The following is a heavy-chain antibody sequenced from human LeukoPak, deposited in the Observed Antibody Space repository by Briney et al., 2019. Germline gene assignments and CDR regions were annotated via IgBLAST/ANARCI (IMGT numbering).Heavy chain of an antibody. CDR2: MKQDGSEV. V-gene: IGHV3-7*03. D-gene: IGHD5-24*01. Sequence: GGSLRLSCAASGFTFSNYWMSWVRQAPGKGLEWVANMKQDGSEVYYADSVKGRFTIARDNAKNSLYLQMNNLRAEDTAVYYCAKREGYSIFDYWGQGTLVTVSS. CDR3: AKREGYSIFDY. J-gene: IGHJ4*02. CDR1: GFTFSNYW.